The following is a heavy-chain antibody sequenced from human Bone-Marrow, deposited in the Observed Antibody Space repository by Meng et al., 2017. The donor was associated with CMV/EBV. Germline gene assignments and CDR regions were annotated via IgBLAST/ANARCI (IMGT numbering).Heavy chain of an antibody. CDR1: GGTFSTYA. CDR2: IIPIFGTA. J-gene: IGHJ6*02. D-gene: IGHD6-13*01. V-gene: IGHV1-69*13. Sequence: SVKDSCRGSGGTFSTYAISWVRQAPGQGLEWMGGIIPIFGTANYAQKFQGRVTITADESTSTAYMELRSLRSDDTAVYYCASHGSMQPNYDMDVWGQGTTVTVSS. CDR3: ASHGSMQPNYDMDV.